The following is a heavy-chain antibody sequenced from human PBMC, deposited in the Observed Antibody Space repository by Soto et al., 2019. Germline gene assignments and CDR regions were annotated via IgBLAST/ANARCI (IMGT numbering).Heavy chain of an antibody. CDR1: GFTFSSYW. CDR3: AKPPRDDSGWYRDWFDP. J-gene: IGHJ5*02. CDR2: IKSDGSST. V-gene: IGHV3-74*01. D-gene: IGHD6-19*01. Sequence: GGSLRLSCAASGFTFSSYWMHWVRQAPGKGLVWVSRIKSDGSSTSYADSVKGRFTISRDNAKNTLYLQMNSLRAEDTAVYYCAKPPRDDSGWYRDWFDPWGQGTLVTVSS.